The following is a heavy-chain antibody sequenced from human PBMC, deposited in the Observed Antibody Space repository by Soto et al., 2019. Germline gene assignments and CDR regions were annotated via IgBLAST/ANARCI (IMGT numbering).Heavy chain of an antibody. Sequence: HPGGSLRLSCAASGFTFSSYAMSWVRQAPGKGLEWVSAISGSGGSTYYADSVKGRFTISRDNSKITLYLQMNSLRAEDTAVYYCASDSFIVVVPADPGEDYWGQGTLVTVSS. J-gene: IGHJ4*02. CDR3: ASDSFIVVVPADPGEDY. V-gene: IGHV3-23*01. CDR2: ISGSGGST. D-gene: IGHD2-2*01. CDR1: GFTFSSYA.